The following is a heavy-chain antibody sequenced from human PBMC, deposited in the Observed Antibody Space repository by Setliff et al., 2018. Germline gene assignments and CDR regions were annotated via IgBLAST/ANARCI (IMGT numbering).Heavy chain of an antibody. CDR3: ARSKSSSGWLNWFDP. D-gene: IGHD6-19*01. J-gene: IGHJ5*02. CDR1: GGSISSSSYY. CDR2: IYYSGST. V-gene: IGHV4-39*07. Sequence: SETLSLTCTVSGGSISSSSYYWGWIRQPPGKGLEWIGSIYYSGSTYYNPSLKSRVTISVDTSKIQFSLKLSSVTAADTAVYYCARSKSSSGWLNWFDPWGQGTLVTVSS.